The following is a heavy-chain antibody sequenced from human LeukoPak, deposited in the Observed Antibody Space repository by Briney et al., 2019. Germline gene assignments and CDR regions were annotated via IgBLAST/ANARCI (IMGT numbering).Heavy chain of an antibody. CDR2: IYSGGGT. CDR3: ARYGWPYHFDY. CDR1: GFSVSSNY. D-gene: IGHD6-19*01. Sequence: PGGSLRLSCAASGFSVSSNYMSWVRQAPGKGLEWVSVIYSGGGTYYADSVKGRFTISRDKSKNALYLQMNSLRAEDTAMYYCARYGWPYHFDYWGQGTLVTVSS. J-gene: IGHJ4*02. V-gene: IGHV3-53*01.